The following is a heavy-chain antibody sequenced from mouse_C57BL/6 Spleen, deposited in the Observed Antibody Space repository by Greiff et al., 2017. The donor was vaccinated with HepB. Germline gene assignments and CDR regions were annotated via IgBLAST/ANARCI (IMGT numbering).Heavy chain of an antibody. CDR2: INPSNGGT. V-gene: IGHV1-53*01. CDR1: GYTFTSYW. Sequence: QVQLQQPGTELVKPGASVKLSCKASGYTFTSYWMHWVKQRPGQGLEWIGNINPSNGGTNYNEKFKSKATLTVDKSSSTAYMQLSSLTSEDSAVYDCARETRGYDYDALDYWGQGTTLTVSS. J-gene: IGHJ2*01. CDR3: ARETRGYDYDALDY. D-gene: IGHD2-4*01.